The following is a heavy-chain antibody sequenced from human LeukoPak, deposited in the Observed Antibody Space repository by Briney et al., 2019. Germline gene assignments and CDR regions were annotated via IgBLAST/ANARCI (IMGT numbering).Heavy chain of an antibody. Sequence: SEALSLTCAVYGGSFSGYYWSWIRQPPGKGPEWIGEINHSGSTNYNPSLKSRVTMSVDTSKNQFSLKLSSVTAADTAVYYCASFTTIFGVVAYFDYWGQGTLVTVSS. CDR2: INHSGST. D-gene: IGHD3-3*01. CDR3: ASFTTIFGVVAYFDY. V-gene: IGHV4-34*01. J-gene: IGHJ4*02. CDR1: GGSFSGYY.